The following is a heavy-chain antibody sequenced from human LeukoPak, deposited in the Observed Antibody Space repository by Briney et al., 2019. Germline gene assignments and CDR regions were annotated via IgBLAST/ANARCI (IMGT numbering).Heavy chain of an antibody. Sequence: GGSLRLSCAASGFTFSSYPMTWVRQAPGKGLEWVSYISGSGGTTYYADSVKGRFTISRDHSKNTLYLQLNSLRAEDTAVYYCAKVGGSTEYYYETSGFDYWGQGTLVTVSS. CDR3: AKVGGSTEYYYETSGFDY. J-gene: IGHJ4*02. D-gene: IGHD3-22*01. V-gene: IGHV3-23*01. CDR1: GFTFSSYP. CDR2: ISGSGGTT.